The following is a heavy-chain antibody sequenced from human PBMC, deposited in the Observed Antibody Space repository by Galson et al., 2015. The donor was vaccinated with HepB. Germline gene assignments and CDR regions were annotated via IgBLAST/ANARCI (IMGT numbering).Heavy chain of an antibody. CDR2: IFPSDSDT. V-gene: IGHV5-51*03. J-gene: IGHJ4*02. CDR3: VRVNGAEQRLVLDY. Sequence: QSGAEVKKPGDFLKISCRASGYIFTTYWIAWVRQRPGEGLEWMGIIFPSDSDTRYSPSFQGQVTMSADKSINTAHLLWNSLEASDTAMYYCVRVNGAEQRLVLDYWGQGTLVTVSP. D-gene: IGHD6-25*01. CDR1: GYIFTTYW.